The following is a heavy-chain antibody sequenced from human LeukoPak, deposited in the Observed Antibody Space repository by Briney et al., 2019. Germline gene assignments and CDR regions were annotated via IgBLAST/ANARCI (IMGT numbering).Heavy chain of an antibody. D-gene: IGHD5-12*01. CDR1: GFTFSRYS. J-gene: IGHJ4*02. Sequence: GGSLRLSCAASGFTFSRYSMHWVRQVPGKGLVWVSRINSDGSTTTYADSVKGRFTISRDNAKNSLYLQMNSLRAEDTAVYYCARDRDSAYDWDYWGQGTLVTVSS. V-gene: IGHV3-74*01. CDR2: INSDGSTT. CDR3: ARDRDSAYDWDY.